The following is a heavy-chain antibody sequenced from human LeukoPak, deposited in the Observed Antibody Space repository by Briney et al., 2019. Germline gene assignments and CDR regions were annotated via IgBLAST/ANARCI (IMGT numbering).Heavy chain of an antibody. CDR1: GFIFSSYS. V-gene: IGHV3-48*01. CDR3: VTPTVMGGKAFDI. Sequence: SGGSLRLSCAASGFIFSSYSMNWVRQAPGKGLEWLSYISVNSGTIYYADSVKGRFTISRDNAKNSLYLQMNSLRAEDTAVYYCVTPTVMGGKAFDIWGRGTPVGLSS. J-gene: IGHJ3*02. CDR2: ISVNSGTI. D-gene: IGHD1-1*01.